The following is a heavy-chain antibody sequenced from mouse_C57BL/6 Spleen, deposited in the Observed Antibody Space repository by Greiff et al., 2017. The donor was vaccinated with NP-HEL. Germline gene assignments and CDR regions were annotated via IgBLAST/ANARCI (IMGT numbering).Heavy chain of an antibody. J-gene: IGHJ3*01. CDR2: IDPSDSYT. Sequence: VQLQQPGAELVKPGASVKLSCKASGYTFTSYWMQWVKQRPGQGLEWIGEIDPSDSYTNYNQKFKGKATLTVDTSSSTAYMQLSSLTSEDSAVYYCARCQTAQATWFAYWGQGTLVTVSA. CDR1: GYTFTSYW. CDR3: ARCQTAQATWFAY. D-gene: IGHD3-2*02. V-gene: IGHV1-50*01.